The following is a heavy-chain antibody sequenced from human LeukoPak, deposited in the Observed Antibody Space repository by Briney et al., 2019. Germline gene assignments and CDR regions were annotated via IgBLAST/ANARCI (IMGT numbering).Heavy chain of an antibody. D-gene: IGHD6-13*01. V-gene: IGHV4-4*02. J-gene: IGHJ4*02. CDR2: IYYSGST. CDR3: AKRLREQQLNYFDY. CDR1: GDSITSSNW. Sequence: SGTLSLTCAVSGDSITSSNWWSWVRQPPGKGLEWIRSIYYSGSTYYNPSLKSRLTISVDKSENQFSLELSSVTAADTAVYYCAKRLREQQLNYFDYWGQGILVTVSS.